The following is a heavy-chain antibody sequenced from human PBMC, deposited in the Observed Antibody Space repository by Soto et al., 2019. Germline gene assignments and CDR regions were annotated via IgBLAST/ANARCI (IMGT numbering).Heavy chain of an antibody. D-gene: IGHD3-3*01. V-gene: IGHV4-59*01. CDR2: VYHIGST. Sequence: QLQLQESGPGLVKPSETLSLTCTVSGGSISTSYRSWIRQPPGKGLEWLGYVYHIGSTKYNPSHKNRVTISIDTSQNQFSLMLESVSAADTALYYCARDGSGHDFWDGPWYFDSWGQGTLVTVSS. J-gene: IGHJ4*02. CDR1: GGSISTSY. CDR3: ARDGSGHDFWDGPWYFDS.